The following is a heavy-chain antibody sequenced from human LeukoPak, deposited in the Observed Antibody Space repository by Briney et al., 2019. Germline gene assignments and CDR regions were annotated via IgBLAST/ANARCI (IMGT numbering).Heavy chain of an antibody. CDR1: GFTFSSYS. D-gene: IGHD1-26*01. CDR2: ISSSSSYV. Sequence: PGGSLRLSCAASGFTFSSYSMNWVRQAPGKGLEWVSSISSSSSYVYYADSVKGRFTISRDNAKNSLYLQMNSLRAEDTAVYYCARRRYSGSSQHFDYWGQGTLVTVSS. J-gene: IGHJ4*02. CDR3: ARRRYSGSSQHFDY. V-gene: IGHV3-21*01.